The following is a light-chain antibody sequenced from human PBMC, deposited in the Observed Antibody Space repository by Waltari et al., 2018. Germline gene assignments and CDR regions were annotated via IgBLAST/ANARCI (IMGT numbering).Light chain of an antibody. J-gene: IGLJ2*01. Sequence: QSALTQPASVSGSPGQSITISCTATGGDVGSYNLVSWYQHRPGKAPKLMIYEGTKRPSVVSNRFSGSKSGNTASLTISGLQAEDEADYYCSSYAGTGTLVFGGGTKLTVL. V-gene: IGLV2-23*01. CDR3: SSYAGTGTLV. CDR1: GGDVGSYNL. CDR2: EGT.